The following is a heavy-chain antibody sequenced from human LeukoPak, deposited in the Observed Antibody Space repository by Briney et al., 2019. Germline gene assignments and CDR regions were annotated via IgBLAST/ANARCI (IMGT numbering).Heavy chain of an antibody. CDR3: ARDHSFDY. Sequence: GGSLRLSCSASGFTFINAWMTWVRQAPGKGLEWVANIKQDGSEKYYVDSVKGRFTISRDNAKNSLYLQMNSLRVEDTAVYYCARDHSFDYWGQGTLVTVSS. V-gene: IGHV3-7*01. J-gene: IGHJ4*02. CDR2: IKQDGSEK. CDR1: GFTFINAW.